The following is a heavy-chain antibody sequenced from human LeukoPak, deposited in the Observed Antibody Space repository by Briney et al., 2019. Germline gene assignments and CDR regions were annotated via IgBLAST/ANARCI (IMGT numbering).Heavy chain of an antibody. CDR3: ARQYCSSVTCWAYFDH. CDR1: GDSISSSGHY. Sequence: SATLSLTCTVSGDSISSSGHYWGWIRQPPGKGLEWIGIIYHSGSTYYNPSLKSRVTISVDTSKNQFSLKLSSVTAADTAVYYCARQYCSSVTCWAYFDHWGQGTLVTVSS. CDR2: IYHSGST. D-gene: IGHD2-2*01. J-gene: IGHJ4*02. V-gene: IGHV4-39*01.